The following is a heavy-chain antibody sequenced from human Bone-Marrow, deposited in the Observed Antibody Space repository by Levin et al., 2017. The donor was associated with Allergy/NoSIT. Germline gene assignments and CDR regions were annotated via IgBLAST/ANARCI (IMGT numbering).Heavy chain of an antibody. CDR3: ARARGYCSSTSCQYYYYYMDV. J-gene: IGHJ6*03. D-gene: IGHD2-2*01. CDR1: GFTVSSNY. Sequence: PGGSLRLSCAASGFTVSSNYMSWVRQAPGKGLEWVSVIYSGGSTYYADSVKGRFTISRDNSKNTLYLQMNSLRAEDTAVYYCARARGYCSSTSCQYYYYYMDVWGKGTTVTVSS. CDR2: IYSGGST. V-gene: IGHV3-66*01.